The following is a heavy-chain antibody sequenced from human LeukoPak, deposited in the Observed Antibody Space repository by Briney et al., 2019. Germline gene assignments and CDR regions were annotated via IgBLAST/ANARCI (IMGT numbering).Heavy chain of an antibody. D-gene: IGHD1-26*01. CDR3: ASSPIVGATR. CDR2: ISSSSSTI. CDR1: GFTFSSYS. Sequence: PGGSLRLSCAASGFTFSSYSMNWVRQAPGKGLEWVSYISSSSSTIYYEDSVKGRFTISRDNAKNSLYLQMNSLRAEDTAVYYCASSPIVGATRWGQGTLVTVSS. V-gene: IGHV3-48*01. J-gene: IGHJ4*02.